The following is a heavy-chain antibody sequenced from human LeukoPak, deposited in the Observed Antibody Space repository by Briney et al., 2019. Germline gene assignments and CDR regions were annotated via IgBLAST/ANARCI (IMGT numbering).Heavy chain of an antibody. CDR2: ISSSSSYI. Sequence: GSLRLSCAAFGFTFSSYSMNWVRQAPGKGLEWVSSISSSSSYIYYADSVKGRFTISRDNAKNSLYLQMNSLRAEDTAVYYCARDQAVTRFLQAFDYWVQGTLVTVSS. CDR3: ARDQAVTRFLQAFDY. J-gene: IGHJ4*02. V-gene: IGHV3-21*01. CDR1: GFTFSSYS. D-gene: IGHD4-17*01.